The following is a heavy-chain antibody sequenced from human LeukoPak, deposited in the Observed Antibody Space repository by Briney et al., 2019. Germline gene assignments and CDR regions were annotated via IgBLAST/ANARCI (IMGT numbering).Heavy chain of an antibody. CDR3: ARFGGYCSSTSCSSPGSYYYYYMDV. CDR2: ISAYNGNT. Sequence: ASVKVSCKASGYTFTSYGISWVRQAPGQGLEWMGWISAYNGNTNYAQKLQGRVTMTTDTSTSTAYMELTSLRSDDTAVYYCARFGGYCSSTSCSSPGSYYYYYMDVWGKGTTVTVSS. J-gene: IGHJ6*03. CDR1: GYTFTSYG. D-gene: IGHD2-2*01. V-gene: IGHV1-18*01.